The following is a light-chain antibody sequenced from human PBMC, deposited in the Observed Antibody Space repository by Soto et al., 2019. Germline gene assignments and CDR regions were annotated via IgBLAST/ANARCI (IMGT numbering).Light chain of an antibody. CDR2: GNS. CDR3: SSYAGSGTWV. CDR1: SSNIGAGYD. J-gene: IGLJ3*02. V-gene: IGLV1-40*01. Sequence: QSVLTQPPSVSGAPGQRVTISCTGSSSNIGAGYDVHWYQQLPGTAPKLLIYGNSNRPSGVPDRFSGSKSGTSASLAITGLQAEDEADYYCSSYAGSGTWVFGGGTQLTVL.